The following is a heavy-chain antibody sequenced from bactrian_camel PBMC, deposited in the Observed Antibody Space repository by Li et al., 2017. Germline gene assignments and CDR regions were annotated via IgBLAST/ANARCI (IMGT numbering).Heavy chain of an antibody. D-gene: IGHD8*01. CDR2: IYKDGTYT. CDR1: GFTFSSYG. Sequence: HVQLVESGGGLVQPGGSLRLSCAASGFTFSSYGMNWVRQAPGKGLEWVSSIYKDGTYTYYADSVKGRFTVSRDNAKNTVYLQMDSLKSEDTALYYCATDQRGNWIINEYNYWGQGTQVTVS. CDR3: ATDQRGNWIINEYNY. V-gene: IGHV3S6*01. J-gene: IGHJ4*01.